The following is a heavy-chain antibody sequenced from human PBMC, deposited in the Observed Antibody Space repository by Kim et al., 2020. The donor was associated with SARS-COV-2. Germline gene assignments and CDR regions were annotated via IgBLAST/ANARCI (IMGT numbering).Heavy chain of an antibody. CDR2: TT. CDR3: ARASGYSYGTN. D-gene: IGHD5-18*01. Sequence: TTKYAQKFQGRVTITADESTSTAYMELSSLRSEDTAVYYCARASGYSYGTNWGQGTLVTVSS. J-gene: IGHJ4*02. V-gene: IGHV1-69*01.